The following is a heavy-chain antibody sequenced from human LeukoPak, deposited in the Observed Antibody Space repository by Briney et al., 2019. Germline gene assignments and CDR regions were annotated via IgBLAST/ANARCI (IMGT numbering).Heavy chain of an antibody. J-gene: IGHJ4*02. V-gene: IGHV3-30*02. CDR3: LRGDRRDY. Sequence: GGSLRLSCAASEFTFSSYGMHWVRQAPGKGLEWVAFIRSDGSTKYYADSVKGRFIISRDNAKDSLYLQMNSLRVEDTAVYYCLRGDRRDYWGQGTLVTVSS. CDR2: IRSDGSTK. CDR1: EFTFSSYG.